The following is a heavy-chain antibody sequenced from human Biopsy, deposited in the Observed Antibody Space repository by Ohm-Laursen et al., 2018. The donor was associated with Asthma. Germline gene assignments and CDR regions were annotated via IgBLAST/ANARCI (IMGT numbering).Heavy chain of an antibody. CDR3: ARAAITGIRGWFDP. Sequence: SETLSLTCTVYGGYLTGHYWNWIRQPPGKGLEWIGEIDQSGYTNYNPSLKSRVTISADTSKNQFHLNLSSVTAADTAVCFCARAAITGIRGWFDPWGQGTQVTVSS. D-gene: IGHD1-20*01. J-gene: IGHJ5*02. V-gene: IGHV4-34*01. CDR2: IDQSGYT. CDR1: GGYLTGHY.